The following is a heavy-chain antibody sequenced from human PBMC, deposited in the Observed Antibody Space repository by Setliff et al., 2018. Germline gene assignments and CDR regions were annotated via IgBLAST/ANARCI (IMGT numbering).Heavy chain of an antibody. Sequence: PGESLTISCKGSGYSFSTCWIGWVRQMHGKGLEWMGIIYPGDSITGYSPSFQGQVTISVAQSISTAYLQWSSLKASDTAMYYCARPRILWWRLLFLWGRGTLVTVSS. V-gene: IGHV5-51*01. D-gene: IGHD2-21*02. J-gene: IGHJ2*01. CDR3: ARPRILWWRLLFL. CDR1: GYSFSTCW. CDR2: IYPGDSIT.